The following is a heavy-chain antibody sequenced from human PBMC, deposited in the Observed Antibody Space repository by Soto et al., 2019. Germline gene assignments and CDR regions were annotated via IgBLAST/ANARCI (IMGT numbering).Heavy chain of an antibody. Sequence: GKGLECVANIKQDGSEKYYVDSVKGRFTISRDNDKNLMYLQMNSLRAEDTAVYYQAKDRIRAIRSVSAFLLNRSTDL. CDR3: AKDRIRAIRSVSAFLLNRSTDL. J-gene: IGHJ2*01. D-gene: IGHD2-15*01. CDR2: IKQDGSEK. V-gene: IGHV3-7*05.